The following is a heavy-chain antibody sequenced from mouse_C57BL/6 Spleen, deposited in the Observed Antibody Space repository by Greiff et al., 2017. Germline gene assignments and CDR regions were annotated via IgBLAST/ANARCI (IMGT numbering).Heavy chain of an antibody. Sequence: EVQLQQSGPELVKPGASVKIPCKASGYTFTDYNMDWVKQSHGKSLEWIGDINPNNGGTIYNQKFKGKATLTVDKSSGTAYMRPRSLTSEDTAVYYCARHPYYGQTDDYAIDYWGQGTTVTVSS. V-gene: IGHV1-18*01. CDR2: INPNNGGT. CDR3: ARHPYYGQTDDYAIDY. CDR1: GYTFTDYN. D-gene: IGHD1-1*02. J-gene: IGHJ4*01.